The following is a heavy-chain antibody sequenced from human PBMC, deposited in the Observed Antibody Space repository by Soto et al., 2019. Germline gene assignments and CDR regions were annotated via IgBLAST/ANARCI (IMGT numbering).Heavy chain of an antibody. CDR3: ARECGDLNWFDP. Sequence: EVQLVESGGGLVQPGGSLRLSCAASGFTFSSYSMNWVRQAPGKGLEWGSYISSSTTTIYYADSVKGRFTISRDNTKNSPYTQINRPRAEDTAVYYCARECGDLNWFDPWCERSLVTVSS. J-gene: IGHJ5*02. D-gene: IGHD4-17*01. CDR2: ISSSTTTI. CDR1: GFTFSSYS. V-gene: IGHV3-48*01.